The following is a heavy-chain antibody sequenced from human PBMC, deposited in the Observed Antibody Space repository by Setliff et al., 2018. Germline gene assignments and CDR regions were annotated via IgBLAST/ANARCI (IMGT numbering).Heavy chain of an antibody. V-gene: IGHV3-48*03. CDR1: GFTFSSYE. CDR2: ISSSGSTI. D-gene: IGHD3-9*01. J-gene: IGHJ4*02. Sequence: PGGSLRLSCAASGFTFSSYEMNWVRQAPGKGLEWVSYISSSGSTIYYADSVKGRFTISRDSAKNSLYLQMNSLRAEDTAVYYCACPDILTGLYDYWGQGTLVTVSS. CDR3: ACPDILTGLYDY.